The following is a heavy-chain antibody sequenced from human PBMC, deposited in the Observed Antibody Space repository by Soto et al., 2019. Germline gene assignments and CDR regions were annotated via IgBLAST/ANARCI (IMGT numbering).Heavy chain of an antibody. V-gene: IGHV4-59*01. D-gene: IGHD3-10*01. J-gene: IGHJ4*02. CDR1: GGSISSYY. CDR3: ARAPRGNYGYPSYFDY. Sequence: SETLSLTCTVSGGSISSYYWSWIRQPPGKGLEWIGYIYYSGSTNYNPSLKSRVTISVNTSKNQFSLKLTSVTAADTAVYYCARAPRGNYGYPSYFDYWGQGTLVTVST. CDR2: IYYSGST.